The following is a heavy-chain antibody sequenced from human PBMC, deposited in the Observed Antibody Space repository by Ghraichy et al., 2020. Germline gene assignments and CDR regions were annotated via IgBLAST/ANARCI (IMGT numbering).Heavy chain of an antibody. V-gene: IGHV3-33*01. D-gene: IGHD3-3*01. CDR1: GFTFSSYG. J-gene: IGHJ6*02. CDR3: ARDDALGFLEWLSPWAGMDV. CDR2: IWYDGSNK. Sequence: GGSLRLSCAASGFTFSSYGMHWVRQAPGRGLEWVALIWYDGSNKYYADSVKGRFTISRDNSKNTLYLQMNSLRAEDTAVYYCARDDALGFLEWLSPWAGMDVWGQGTTVTVSS.